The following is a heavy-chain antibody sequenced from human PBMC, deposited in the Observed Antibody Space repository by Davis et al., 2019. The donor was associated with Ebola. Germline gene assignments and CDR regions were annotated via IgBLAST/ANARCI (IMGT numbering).Heavy chain of an antibody. D-gene: IGHD2-15*01. CDR1: GFTFSSYG. J-gene: IGHJ6*02. Sequence: PGGSLRLSCAASGFTFSSYGMHWVRQAPGKGLEWVAVISYDGSNKYYADSVKGRFTISRDNSKNTLYLQMNSLRAEDTAVYYCAKSGAANSYGMDVWGQGTTVTVSS. CDR2: ISYDGSNK. CDR3: AKSGAANSYGMDV. V-gene: IGHV3-30*18.